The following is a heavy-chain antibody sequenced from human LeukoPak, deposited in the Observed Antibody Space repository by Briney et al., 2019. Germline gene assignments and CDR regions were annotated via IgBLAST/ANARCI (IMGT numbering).Heavy chain of an antibody. D-gene: IGHD5-18*01. CDR2: IKSETDGGTT. V-gene: IGHV3-15*01. Sequence: GGSLRLSCAASGFTFSNAWMSWVRQAPGKGLEWVGRIKSETDGGTTDYAAPVKGRFTISRDDSKNTLYLQMNSLKTEDTAVYYCTVRTIGYSYGYGFDYWGQGTLVTVSS. CDR3: TVRTIGYSYGYGFDY. J-gene: IGHJ4*02. CDR1: GFTFSNAW.